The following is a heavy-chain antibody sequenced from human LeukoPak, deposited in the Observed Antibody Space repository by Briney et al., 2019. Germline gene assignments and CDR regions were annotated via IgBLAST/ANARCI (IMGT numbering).Heavy chain of an antibody. Sequence: ASVKVSCKASGYTFTGYYMHWVRQAPGQGLEWMGWINPNSGGTNYAQKFQGRVTMTRDTSISTAYMELSRLRSDDTAVYYCATASDLVMITLNHWYFDLWGRGTLVAVSS. CDR1: GYTFTGYY. D-gene: IGHD3-16*01. J-gene: IGHJ2*01. V-gene: IGHV1-2*02. CDR3: ATASDLVMITLNHWYFDL. CDR2: INPNSGGT.